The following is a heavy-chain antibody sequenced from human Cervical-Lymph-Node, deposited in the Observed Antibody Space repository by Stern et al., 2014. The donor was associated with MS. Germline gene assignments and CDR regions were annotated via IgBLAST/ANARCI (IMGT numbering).Heavy chain of an antibody. D-gene: IGHD2/OR15-2a*01. V-gene: IGHV3-9*01. CDR2: ISWNSGSL. Sequence: VQLVQSGGGLVQPGGSLRLSCAASGFTFDDYAMHWVRQTPGQGLEWVSRISWNSGSLGYADSVKGRFTISRDNAKNSLYLQMNGLRADDTALYYCAKATFYGAALDYWGQGTLVTVSS. CDR1: GFTFDDYA. J-gene: IGHJ4*02. CDR3: AKATFYGAALDY.